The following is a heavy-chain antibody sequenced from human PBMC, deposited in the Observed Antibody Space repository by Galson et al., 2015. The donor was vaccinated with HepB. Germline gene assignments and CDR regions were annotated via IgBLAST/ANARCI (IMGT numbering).Heavy chain of an antibody. CDR3: ARGTSVGYCSSTSCYNWYFDL. CDR2: ISYDGSNK. V-gene: IGHV3-30-3*01. D-gene: IGHD2-2*02. CDR1: GFTFSSYA. J-gene: IGHJ2*01. Sequence: SLRLSCAASGFTFSSYAMHWVRQAPGKGLEWVAVISYDGSNKYYADSVKGRFTISRDNSKNTLYLQMNSLRAEDTAVYYCARGTSVGYCSSTSCYNWYFDLWGRGTLVTVSS.